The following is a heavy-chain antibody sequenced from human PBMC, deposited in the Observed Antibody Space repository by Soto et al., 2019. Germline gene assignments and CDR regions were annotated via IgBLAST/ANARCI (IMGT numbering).Heavy chain of an antibody. CDR3: ARRARPDFYYMDV. J-gene: IGHJ6*03. CDR1: GGKECVYG. V-gene: IGHV3-64*01. Sequence: RRSYEGCGGKECVYGMEWVRQKSGKGLEYVSGISSNGVGTYYANSVQGRFTISRDNSKNTVYLQMGSLRPEDMAVYYCARRARPDFYYMDVWGKGTTVTVSS. CDR2: ISSNGVGT. D-gene: IGHD6-6*01.